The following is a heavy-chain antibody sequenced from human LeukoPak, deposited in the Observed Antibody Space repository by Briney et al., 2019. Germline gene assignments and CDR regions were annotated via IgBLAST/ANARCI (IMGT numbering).Heavy chain of an antibody. V-gene: IGHV4-4*02. CDR1: GGSISGDSW. J-gene: IGHJ4*02. Sequence: SETLSLTCAVSGGSISGDSWWSWVRQSPGKGLEWIGEIHHSGDTDYNSSLKSRVTISLDKSKTQFSLTLNSVTAADTAVYYCARVAWIPIGGVIVTAFDYWGQGTLVTVSS. CDR2: IHHSGDT. CDR3: ARVAWIPIGGVIVTAFDY. D-gene: IGHD3-16*02.